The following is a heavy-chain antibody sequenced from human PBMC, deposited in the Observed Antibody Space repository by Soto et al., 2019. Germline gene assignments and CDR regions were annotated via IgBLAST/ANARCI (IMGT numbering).Heavy chain of an antibody. CDR2: IRSKAYGGTT. CDR1: GFTFGEYA. J-gene: IGHJ4*02. V-gene: IGHV3-49*04. Sequence: SLRLSCTASGFTFGEYAMSWVRQAAGKGLEWVGFIRSKAYGGTTEYAASVKGRFTISRDDSKSIAYLQMNSLKTEDTAVYYCTRDMGQYDSSGYGTDYWGQGTLVTVSS. D-gene: IGHD3-22*01. CDR3: TRDMGQYDSSGYGTDY.